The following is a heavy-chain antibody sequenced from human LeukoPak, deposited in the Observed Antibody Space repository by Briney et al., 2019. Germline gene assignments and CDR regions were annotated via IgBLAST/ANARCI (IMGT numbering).Heavy chain of an antibody. Sequence: GGSLRLSCAASGFTFNNYNMNWVRQAPGKGLEWVSSISRSSIYIYYANSVKGRFTISRDNAKKSLYLQMNSLRAEDTAVYYCARGRYDSSGYYPIFDFWGQGTLVTVSS. D-gene: IGHD3-22*01. CDR1: GFTFNNYN. CDR3: ARGRYDSSGYYPIFDF. J-gene: IGHJ4*02. CDR2: ISRSSIYI. V-gene: IGHV3-21*01.